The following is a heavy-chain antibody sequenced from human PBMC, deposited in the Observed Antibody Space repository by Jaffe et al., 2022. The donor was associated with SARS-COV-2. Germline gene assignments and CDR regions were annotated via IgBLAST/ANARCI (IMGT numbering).Heavy chain of an antibody. CDR2: IWYDGSNK. V-gene: IGHV3-33*01. CDR3: ARDGTDYYDSSGYYLNWFDP. Sequence: QVQLVESGGGVVQPGRSLRLSCAASGFTFSSYGMHWVRQAPGKGLEWVAVIWYDGSNKYYADSVKGRFTISRDNSKNTLYLQMNSLRAEDTAVYYCARDGTDYYDSSGYYLNWFDPWGQGTLVTVSS. CDR1: GFTFSSYG. D-gene: IGHD3-22*01. J-gene: IGHJ5*02.